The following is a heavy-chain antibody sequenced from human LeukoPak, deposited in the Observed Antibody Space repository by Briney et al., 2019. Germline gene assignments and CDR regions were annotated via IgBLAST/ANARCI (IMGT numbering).Heavy chain of an antibody. CDR2: ISGRGGST. D-gene: IGHD6-19*01. Sequence: PGGSLRLSCAASGFTFSSYSMNWVRQAPGKGLEWVSAISGRGGSTYYADSVKGRFTISRDNSKNTLYLQMNSLRAEDTAVYYCAKLHHQVQWLVPYARNYYGMDVWGQGTTVTVSS. J-gene: IGHJ6*02. CDR3: AKLHHQVQWLVPYARNYYGMDV. CDR1: GFTFSSYS. V-gene: IGHV3-23*01.